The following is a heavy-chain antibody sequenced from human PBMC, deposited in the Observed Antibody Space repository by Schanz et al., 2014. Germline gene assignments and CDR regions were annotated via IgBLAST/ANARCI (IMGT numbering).Heavy chain of an antibody. Sequence: QVQLQESGPGLVKPSQTLSLTCTVSGASISSGGYYWDWIRLLPGKGLEWIGYISYSGSTSFNPSQKSRLAMSVEASKNRSSQRLSSVPAADTAVDYCARHGGIPCYPMDFWGQGTTVTVSS. D-gene: IGHD2-15*01. CDR3: ARHGGIPCYPMDF. CDR1: GASISSGGYY. CDR2: ISYSGST. V-gene: IGHV4-31*03. J-gene: IGHJ6*02.